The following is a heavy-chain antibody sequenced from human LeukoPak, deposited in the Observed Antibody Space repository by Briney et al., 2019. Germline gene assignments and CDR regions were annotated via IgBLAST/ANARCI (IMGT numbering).Heavy chain of an antibody. J-gene: IGHJ4*02. CDR3: AAGYYYDSSGYYPLDY. D-gene: IGHD3-22*01. V-gene: IGHV4-34*01. CDR1: GVSFSGYY. Sequence: LSETLSLTCAVYGVSFSGYYWSRIRQPPGKGLEWIGEINHSGSTNYNPSLKSRVTISVDTSKNQFSLKLSSVTAADTAVYYCAAGYYYDSSGYYPLDYWGQGTLVTVSS. CDR2: INHSGST.